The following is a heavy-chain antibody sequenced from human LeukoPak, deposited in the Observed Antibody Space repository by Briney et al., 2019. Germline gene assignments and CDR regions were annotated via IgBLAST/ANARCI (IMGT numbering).Heavy chain of an antibody. Sequence: GGSLRLSCAASGFTFSSYTMSWVRQAPGKGLEWVSTITTSDGSTYYADSVKGRFTASRDNSKNTLFLQMNSLRAEDTAVYYCAKDGGLWVSAHWGDSWGRGTLVTVSS. CDR2: ITTSDGST. J-gene: IGHJ4*02. CDR1: GFTFSSYT. D-gene: IGHD7-27*01. V-gene: IGHV3-23*01. CDR3: AKDGGLWVSAHWGDS.